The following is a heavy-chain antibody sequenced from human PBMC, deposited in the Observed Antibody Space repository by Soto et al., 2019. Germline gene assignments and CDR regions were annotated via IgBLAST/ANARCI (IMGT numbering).Heavy chain of an antibody. D-gene: IGHD3-9*01. V-gene: IGHV3-23*01. J-gene: IGHJ4*02. CDR3: ASYYDILTGYFDY. CDR1: GFTFSSYA. Sequence: GGSLRLSCADSGFTFSSYAMSWVRQAPGKGLEWVSAISGNGGSTYYADSVKGRFTITRDNSKNTLYLQMNSLKAEDTAVYYCASYYDILTGYFDYWGQGSLVTVSS. CDR2: ISGNGGST.